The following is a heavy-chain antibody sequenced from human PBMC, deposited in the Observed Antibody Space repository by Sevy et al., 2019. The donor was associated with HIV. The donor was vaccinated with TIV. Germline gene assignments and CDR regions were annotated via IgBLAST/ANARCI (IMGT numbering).Heavy chain of an antibody. Sequence: ASVKVSCKASGFTFTSSAVHWVRQARGQRLEWIGWIVVGSGNTNYAQKFQERVTITRDMSTSTAYMELSSLRSEDTAVYYCAADGGYYDSSGPFYYYGMDVWGQGTTVTVSS. V-gene: IGHV1-58*01. D-gene: IGHD3-22*01. CDR3: AADGGYYDSSGPFYYYGMDV. J-gene: IGHJ6*02. CDR1: GFTFTSSA. CDR2: IVVGSGNT.